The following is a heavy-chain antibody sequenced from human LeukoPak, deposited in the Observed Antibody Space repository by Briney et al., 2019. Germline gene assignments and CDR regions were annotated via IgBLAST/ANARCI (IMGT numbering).Heavy chain of an antibody. CDR1: GFTFSNHD. CDR3: ARETGSPGAFDI. Sequence: GGSLRLSCAASGFTFSNHDLHWVRQAPGQGLEWKTGISTDGSYKSYAGSVKGRFTISRGNSKNTLYLQMNSLRAEDTAVYYCARETGSPGAFDIWGQGTMVTVSS. J-gene: IGHJ3*02. CDR2: ISTDGSYK. V-gene: IGHV3-30-3*01. D-gene: IGHD1-26*01.